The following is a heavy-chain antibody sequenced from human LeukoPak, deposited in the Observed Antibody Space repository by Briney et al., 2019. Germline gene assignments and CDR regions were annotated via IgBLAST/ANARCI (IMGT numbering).Heavy chain of an antibody. J-gene: IGHJ5*02. CDR3: AKVSYYYDSSGYYYNWFDP. CDR2: ISYDGSNK. CDR1: GFTFSSYG. Sequence: PGGSLRLSCAASGFTFSSYGMHWVRQAPGKGLEWVAVISYDGSNKYYADSVKGRFTISRDNSKNTLYLQMNSLRAEDTAVYYCAKVSYYYDSSGYYYNWFDPWGQGTLDTVSS. D-gene: IGHD3-22*01. V-gene: IGHV3-30*18.